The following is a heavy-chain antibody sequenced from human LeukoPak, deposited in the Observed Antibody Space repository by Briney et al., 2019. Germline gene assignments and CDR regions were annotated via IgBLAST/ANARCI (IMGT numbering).Heavy chain of an antibody. D-gene: IGHD2-21*02. CDR3: ARDGALGVTTSGDYYGMDV. Sequence: GGSLRLSCAASGFTFSIYGMHWVRQAPGKGLEWVAVIWYDGSNKYYADSVKGRFTISRDNSKNTLYLQMNSLRAEDTAVYYCARDGALGVTTSGDYYGMDVWGQGTTVTVSS. CDR1: GFTFSIYG. CDR2: IWYDGSNK. V-gene: IGHV3-33*01. J-gene: IGHJ6*02.